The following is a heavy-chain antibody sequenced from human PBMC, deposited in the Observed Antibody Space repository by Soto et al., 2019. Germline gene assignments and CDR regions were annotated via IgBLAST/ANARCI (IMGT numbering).Heavy chain of an antibody. J-gene: IGHJ5*02. CDR3: GRAAEYYYGSGSYYNGYNWFDP. V-gene: IGHV1-2*04. CDR2: INPNSGGT. CDR1: GYTFTGYY. Sequence: AASVKVSCKASGYTFTGYYMHWVRQAPGQGLEWMGWINPNSGGTNYAQKFQGWVTMTRDTSISTAYMELSRLRSDDTAVYYCGRAAEYYYGSGSYYNGYNWFDPWGQGTLVTVSS. D-gene: IGHD3-10*01.